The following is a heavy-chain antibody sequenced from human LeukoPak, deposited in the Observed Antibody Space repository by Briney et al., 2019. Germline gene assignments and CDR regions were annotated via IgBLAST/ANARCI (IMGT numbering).Heavy chain of an antibody. CDR2: INHSGST. CDR1: GGSFSGYY. J-gene: IGHJ4*02. Sequence: PSETLSLTCAVYGGSFSGYYWSWIRQPPGKGLEWIGEINHSGSTNYNPSLKSRVTISVDTFKNQFSLKLSSVTAADTAVYYCARELSSSWPFDYWGQGTLVTVSS. D-gene: IGHD6-13*01. V-gene: IGHV4-34*01. CDR3: ARELSSSWPFDY.